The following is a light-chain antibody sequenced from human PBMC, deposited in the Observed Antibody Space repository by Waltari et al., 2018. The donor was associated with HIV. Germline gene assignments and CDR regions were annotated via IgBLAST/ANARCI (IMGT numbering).Light chain of an antibody. CDR2: RNT. J-gene: IGLJ2*01. V-gene: IGLV3-9*01. Sequence: YQVTQPLSMSVALGQTAWITCEGNNLGSKKVHWYQKTSGQAPVVVIYRNTNRPTGIPERFSGSNSGNMATLTITSAQVGDEADYYCQVWDVSSVVFGGGTALTVL. CDR1: NLGSKK. CDR3: QVWDVSSVV.